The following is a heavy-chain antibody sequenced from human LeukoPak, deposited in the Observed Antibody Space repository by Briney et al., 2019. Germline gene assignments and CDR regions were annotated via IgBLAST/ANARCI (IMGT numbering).Heavy chain of an antibody. CDR2: INSDARST. CDR3: ARGAYTGYSSDS. J-gene: IGHJ5*02. V-gene: IGHV3-74*01. D-gene: IGHD6-19*01. CDR1: GFTFSNYW. Sequence: GGSLRLSCAASGFTFSNYWMHWVRQAPGEGLVWVSRINSDARSTSYADSVKGRFTISRDNAKNTLYLQMNSVRAEDTAVYYCARGAYTGYSSDSWGQGTLVTVSS.